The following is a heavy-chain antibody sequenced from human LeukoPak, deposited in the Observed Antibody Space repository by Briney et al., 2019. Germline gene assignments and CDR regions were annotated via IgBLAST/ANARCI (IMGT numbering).Heavy chain of an antibody. D-gene: IGHD3-22*01. CDR2: IIPIFGIA. V-gene: IGHV1-69*04. Sequence: VASVKVSCKASGGTFSSYAISWVRQAPGQGLEWMGRIIPIFGIANYAQKFQGRVTITADKSTSTAYMELSSLRSEDTAVYYCARSRGYYYTGDDASIDYWGQGTLVTVSS. CDR1: GGTFSSYA. CDR3: ARSRGYYYTGDDASIDY. J-gene: IGHJ4*02.